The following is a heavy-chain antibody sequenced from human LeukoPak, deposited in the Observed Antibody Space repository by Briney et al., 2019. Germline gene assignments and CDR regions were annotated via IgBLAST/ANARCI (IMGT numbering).Heavy chain of an antibody. CDR3: ARVEVDTAMVSDYYYYYGMDV. V-gene: IGHV3-48*04. CDR2: ISSSSSTI. D-gene: IGHD5-18*01. J-gene: IGHJ6*02. CDR1: GFTFSTYS. Sequence: PGGSLRLSCAASGFTFSTYSMNWVRQAPGKGLEWVSYISSSSSTIYYADSVKGRFTISRDNAKNSLYLQMNSLRAEDTAVYYCARVEVDTAMVSDYYYYYGMDVWGQGTTVTVSS.